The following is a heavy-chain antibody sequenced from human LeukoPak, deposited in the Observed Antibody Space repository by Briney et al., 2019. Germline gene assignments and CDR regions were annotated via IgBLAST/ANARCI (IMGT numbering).Heavy chain of an antibody. D-gene: IGHD2-2*03. CDR3: ARMDRSTWFDP. J-gene: IGHJ5*02. Sequence: SETLSLTCTVSGYSISSGYYWGWIRQPPGKGLEWIGSIYHSGSTYYNPSLKSRVTISVDTSKNQFSLKLSSVTAADTAVYYCARMDRSTWFDPWGQGTLVTVSS. CDR1: GYSISSGYY. V-gene: IGHV4-38-2*02. CDR2: IYHSGST.